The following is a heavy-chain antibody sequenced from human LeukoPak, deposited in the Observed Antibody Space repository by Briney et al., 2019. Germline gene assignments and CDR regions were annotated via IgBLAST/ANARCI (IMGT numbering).Heavy chain of an antibody. D-gene: IGHD6-13*01. Sequence: GGSLRLPCAGSGFTFSSYWMSWVRQAPGKGLEGVANIKKDGNEKYYVDSVKGRFTISRDNAKNSLYLQMNSLRAEDTALYYCAKAHGYSSSWYYFDYWGQGTLVTVSS. J-gene: IGHJ4*02. CDR2: IKKDGNEK. CDR1: GFTFSSYW. V-gene: IGHV3-7*03. CDR3: AKAHGYSSSWYYFDY.